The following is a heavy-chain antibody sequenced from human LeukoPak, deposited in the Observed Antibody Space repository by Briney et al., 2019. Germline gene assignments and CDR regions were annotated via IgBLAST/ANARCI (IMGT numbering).Heavy chain of an antibody. CDR1: GFTFNNYG. CDR2: ISDDGRHK. CDR3: AKDRETTASGTFDY. D-gene: IGHD6-13*01. J-gene: IGHJ4*02. Sequence: GRSLRLSCAASGFTFNNYGIHYVRQAPGKGLEWVAVISDDGRHKNYADSVKGRFTISGDNSNNTLYLQMNSLRVEDTGVYYCAKDRETTASGTFDYWGQGTLVTVSS. V-gene: IGHV3-30*18.